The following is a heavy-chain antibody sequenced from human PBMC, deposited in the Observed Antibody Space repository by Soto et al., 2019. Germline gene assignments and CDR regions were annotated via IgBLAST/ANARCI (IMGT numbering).Heavy chain of an antibody. V-gene: IGHV3-23*01. J-gene: IGHJ4*02. CDR2: ISGSGGVT. Sequence: EVQLLESGGGLVQPGGSLRLSCAASGFTFTTYAMSWVRQAPGKGLEWVSDISGSGGVTYYADSVKGRFTVSRDNFKNTLYLQMNSLRAEDTAMYYCAKEYLTVPLYQFDYWGQGTLVTVSS. CDR3: AKEYLTVPLYQFDY. D-gene: IGHD2-15*01. CDR1: GFTFTTYA.